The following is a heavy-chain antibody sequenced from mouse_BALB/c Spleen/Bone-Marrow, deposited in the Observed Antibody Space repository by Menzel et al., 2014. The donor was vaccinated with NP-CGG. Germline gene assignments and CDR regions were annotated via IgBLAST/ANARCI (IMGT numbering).Heavy chain of an antibody. CDR3: ARQGYSYYYAMDC. Sequence: EVKLMESGGGLVQPGGSLKLSCATSGFTFSDYYMYWVRQTPEKRLEWVAYISNGGGSTYYPDTVKSRFTISRDNAKNTLYLQMSRLKSEDTAMYYCARQGYSYYYAMDCWGQGTSVTVSS. J-gene: IGHJ4*01. V-gene: IGHV5-12*02. CDR2: ISNGGGST. CDR1: GFTFSDYY. D-gene: IGHD3-1*01.